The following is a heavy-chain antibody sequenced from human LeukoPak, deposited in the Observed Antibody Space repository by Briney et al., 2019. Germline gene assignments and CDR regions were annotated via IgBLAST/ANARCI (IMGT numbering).Heavy chain of an antibody. CDR1: GFTFSSYS. J-gene: IGHJ4*02. V-gene: IGHV3-21*01. D-gene: IGHD5-24*01. CDR3: ARRGDGYNSDY. Sequence: GGSLRLSCAASGFTFSSYSMNWIRQAPGKGLEWVSSISSSSSYIYYAGSVKGRFTISRDNAKNSLYLQMNSLRAEDTAVYYCARRGDGYNSDYWGQGALVTVSS. CDR2: ISSSSSYI.